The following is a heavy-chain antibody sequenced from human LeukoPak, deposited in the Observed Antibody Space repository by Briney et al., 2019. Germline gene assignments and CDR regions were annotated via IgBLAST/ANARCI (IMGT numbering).Heavy chain of an antibody. J-gene: IGHJ4*02. CDR1: GFTFSDYY. D-gene: IGHD5-12*01. CDR3: ARRAATMILIS. V-gene: IGHV3-11*01. CDR2: ISSSGTTI. Sequence: PGGSLRLSCAASGFTFSDYYMGWIRQAPGKGLEWVSYISSSGTTIYYADSVKGRFTISRDNTKNSLYLQMNSLRAEDTAVYYCARRAATMILISWGQGTLVTVSS.